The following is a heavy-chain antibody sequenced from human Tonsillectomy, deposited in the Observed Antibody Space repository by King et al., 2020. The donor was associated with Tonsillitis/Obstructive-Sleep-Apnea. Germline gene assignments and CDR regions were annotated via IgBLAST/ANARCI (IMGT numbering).Heavy chain of an antibody. CDR1: GLTCSKAG. V-gene: IGHV3-15*01. CDR3: TTDRFAWVSY. Sequence: VQLVESGGGLVKPGGSVSLSCSASGLTCSKAGIGWVRRAPGKGWEWVGRMKSKTYGGEQDYAAPVKGRLTISRDDSKNTLYLQMNSLKTEDTAVYYCTTDRFAWVSYWGQGTLVTVSS. D-gene: IGHD3-10*01. J-gene: IGHJ4*02. CDR2: MKSKTYGGEQ.